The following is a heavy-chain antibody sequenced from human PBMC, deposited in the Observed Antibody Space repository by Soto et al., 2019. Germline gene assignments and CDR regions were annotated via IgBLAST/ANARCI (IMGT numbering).Heavy chain of an antibody. V-gene: IGHV3-30*18. CDR3: AKGDHYYDSSGYYPHNDY. CDR2: ISYDGSNK. Sequence: QVQLVESGGGVVQPGRSLRLSCAASGFTFSSYGMHWVRQAPGKGLEWVAVISYDGSNKYYADSVKGRFTISRDNSKNTLYLQMNSLRAEDTAVYYCAKGDHYYDSSGYYPHNDYWGQGTLVTVSS. D-gene: IGHD3-22*01. CDR1: GFTFSSYG. J-gene: IGHJ4*02.